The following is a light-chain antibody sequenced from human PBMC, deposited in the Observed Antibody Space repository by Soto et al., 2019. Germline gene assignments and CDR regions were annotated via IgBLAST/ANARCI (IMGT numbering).Light chain of an antibody. Sequence: AIRMTQSPSSLSASVGDKVTITCRASQGIRSDLGWYQQKPGKAPKLLIYAASNLQSGVPSRFSGSGSGTYFTLSISRLQPEVFATYYCLQDFNYPWTFGQGTKVEV. J-gene: IGKJ1*01. CDR2: AAS. V-gene: IGKV1-6*02. CDR3: LQDFNYPWT. CDR1: QGIRSD.